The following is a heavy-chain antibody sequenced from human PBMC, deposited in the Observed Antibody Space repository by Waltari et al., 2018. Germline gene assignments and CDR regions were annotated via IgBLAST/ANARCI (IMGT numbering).Heavy chain of an antibody. D-gene: IGHD1-26*01. J-gene: IGHJ4*02. CDR1: GGSLSGYY. CDR3: ARGERYSGSYLLDY. Sequence: QVQLQQWGAGLLKPSETLSLTCAVYGGSLSGYYWCWLRQPPVKGLEWIGEINHSGSTNYNPSLKSRVTISVDTSKTQFSLKLSSVTAADTAVYYCARGERYSGSYLLDYWGQGTLVTVSS. CDR2: INHSGST. V-gene: IGHV4-34*01.